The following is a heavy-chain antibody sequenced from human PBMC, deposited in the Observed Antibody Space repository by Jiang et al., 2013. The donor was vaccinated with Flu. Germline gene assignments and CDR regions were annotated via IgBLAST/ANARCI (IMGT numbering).Heavy chain of an antibody. J-gene: IGHJ4*02. CDR2: IYHSGST. V-gene: IGHV4-38-2*01. CDR3: ARGRGNVVVPAAMWGS. D-gene: IGHD2-2*01. CDR1: GYSISSGYY. Sequence: PGLVKPSETLSLTCAVSGYSISSGYYWGWIRQPPGKGLEWIGSIYHSGSTYYNPSLKSRVTISVDTSKNQFSLKLSSVTAADTAVYYCARGRGNVVVPAAMWGSWGQGTLVTVSS.